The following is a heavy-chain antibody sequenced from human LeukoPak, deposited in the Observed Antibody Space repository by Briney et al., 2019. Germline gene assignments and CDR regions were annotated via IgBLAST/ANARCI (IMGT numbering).Heavy chain of an antibody. V-gene: IGHV1-18*01. CDR2: ISAYNGNT. CDR1: GYTFTTYG. D-gene: IGHD6-19*01. CDR3: ARPTTPSGWYGRNVYYFDY. Sequence: ASVTVSCKASGYTFTTYGITWVRQAPGQGLEWMGWISAYNGNTNYAQKLQGRVTMTTDTSTSTAYMELRSLRSDDTAVYYCARPTTPSGWYGRNVYYFDYWGQGTLVTVSS. J-gene: IGHJ4*02.